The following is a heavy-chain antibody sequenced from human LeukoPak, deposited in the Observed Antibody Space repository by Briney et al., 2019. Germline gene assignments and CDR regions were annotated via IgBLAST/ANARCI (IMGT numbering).Heavy chain of an antibody. CDR1: GDSVSSKSAA. Sequence: SQTLSLTCAISGDSVSSKSAAWNWIRQSPSRGLEWLGRTYYRSKWYHEYAVSVKSRITINPDTSKNQFSLKLSSVTAADTAVYYCAGGPGPTYGMDVWGQGTTVTVSS. D-gene: IGHD3-16*01. CDR3: AGGPGPTYGMDV. CDR2: TYYRSKWYH. J-gene: IGHJ6*02. V-gene: IGHV6-1*01.